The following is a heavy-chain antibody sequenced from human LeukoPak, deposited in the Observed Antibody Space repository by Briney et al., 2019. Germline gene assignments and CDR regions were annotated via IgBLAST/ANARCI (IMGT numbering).Heavy chain of an antibody. Sequence: GGSLRLSCAASGFTFSSSAMSRVRQAPGKGLEWVSAISGSGGSTYADSVKGRFTISRDNSKNTLYLQMNSLRAEDTAVYYCAKDSPPYYDSSGYSDAFDIWGQGTTVTVSS. D-gene: IGHD3-22*01. V-gene: IGHV3-23*01. CDR1: GFTFSSSA. CDR2: ISGSGGST. CDR3: AKDSPPYYDSSGYSDAFDI. J-gene: IGHJ3*02.